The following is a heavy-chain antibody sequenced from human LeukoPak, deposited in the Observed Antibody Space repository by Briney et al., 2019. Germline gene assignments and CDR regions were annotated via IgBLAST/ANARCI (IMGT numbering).Heavy chain of an antibody. D-gene: IGHD4-17*01. CDR3: ARHRTGDYDPQGMGASAI. CDR2: IYPGNSDT. J-gene: IGHJ3*02. Sequence: GESLKIFCKGSGYSFTSYWIAWVRQMPGKGLEWMGLIYPGNSDTRYSPSFQGQVTISADKSISVAYVQWSSLKASDTAIYYCARHRTGDYDPQGMGASAIWGQGTMVTVSS. V-gene: IGHV5-51*01. CDR1: GYSFTSYW.